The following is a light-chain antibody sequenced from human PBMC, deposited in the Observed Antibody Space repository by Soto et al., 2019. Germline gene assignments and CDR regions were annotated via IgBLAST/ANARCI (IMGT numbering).Light chain of an antibody. Sequence: QSALTQPASVSGSPGQSITISCTGTNSDVGGYNYVSWFQHHPGKVPKLMIYDVSSRPSGVSNRFSGSKSGNTASLTISGLQAEDAADYYCCSYTSGTLCVFGTGTKLTVL. V-gene: IGLV2-14*03. CDR1: NSDVGGYNY. J-gene: IGLJ1*01. CDR2: DVS. CDR3: CSYTSGTLCV.